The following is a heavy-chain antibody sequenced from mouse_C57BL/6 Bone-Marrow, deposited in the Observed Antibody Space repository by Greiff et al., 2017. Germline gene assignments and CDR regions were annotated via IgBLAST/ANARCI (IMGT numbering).Heavy chain of an antibody. CDR3: ASHSSGFAY. V-gene: IGHV1-26*01. D-gene: IGHD3-2*02. Sequence: EVQLQQSGPELVKPGASVKISCKASGYTFTDYYMNWVKQSHGKSLEWIGDINPNNGGTSYNQKFKGKATLTVDKSSSTAYMELRSLTSEDSAVYYCASHSSGFAYWGQGTLVTVSA. J-gene: IGHJ3*01. CDR1: GYTFTDYY. CDR2: INPNNGGT.